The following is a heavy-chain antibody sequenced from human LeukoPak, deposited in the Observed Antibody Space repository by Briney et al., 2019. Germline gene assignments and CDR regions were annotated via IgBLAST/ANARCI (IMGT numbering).Heavy chain of an antibody. V-gene: IGHV3-21*01. J-gene: IGHJ3*02. CDR3: AREVYSGTEGVAFDI. CDR2: ISSSSSYI. D-gene: IGHD1-1*01. Sequence: PGGTLRLFCAASGFTFSSDSMNWGRGAAGKAGEGGTSISSSSSYIYYAASMKGRFTISRDNAKNSLYMQMNSLSAEDTAVYYCAREVYSGTEGVAFDIWGQGTMVTVSS. CDR1: GFTFSSDS.